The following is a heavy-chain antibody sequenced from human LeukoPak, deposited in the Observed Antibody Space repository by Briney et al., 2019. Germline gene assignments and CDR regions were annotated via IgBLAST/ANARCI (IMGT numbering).Heavy chain of an antibody. Sequence: GASVKVPCKASGYTFTGYYMHWVRQAPGQGLEWMGWINPNSGGTNYAQKFQGRVTMTTDTSTSTAYMELRSLRSDDTAVYYCARVWGWLRFIYYDSSGYFDYWGQGTLVTVSS. CDR1: GYTFTGYY. CDR3: ARVWGWLRFIYYDSSGYFDY. D-gene: IGHD3-22*01. V-gene: IGHV1-2*02. CDR2: INPNSGGT. J-gene: IGHJ4*02.